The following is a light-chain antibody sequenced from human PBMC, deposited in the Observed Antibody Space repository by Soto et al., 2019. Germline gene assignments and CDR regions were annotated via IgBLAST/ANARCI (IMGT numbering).Light chain of an antibody. Sequence: EIVLTQSPATLSLSPGERATLSCRASQSISTNLAWYQQKPGQSPRLLIYAASTRATGISARFSGSGSGTEFTLTISSLQSEDFAVYYCQQYNNWPRTFGQGTKVDIK. V-gene: IGKV3-15*01. CDR3: QQYNNWPRT. CDR2: AAS. CDR1: QSISTN. J-gene: IGKJ1*01.